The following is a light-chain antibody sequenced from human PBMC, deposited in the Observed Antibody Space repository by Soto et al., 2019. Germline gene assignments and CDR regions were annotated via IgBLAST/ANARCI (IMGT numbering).Light chain of an antibody. CDR1: QSVSTQ. Sequence: EIEMTQSPATLSVSPGESATLSCRASQSVSTQLAWYQQKPGQAPRLLIHGASTRATGIPARFSGSGSGTEFPLPISRLQSEDLAVYYCQQYYNWPPLTFGGGTKVEIK. V-gene: IGKV3-15*01. J-gene: IGKJ4*01. CDR2: GAS. CDR3: QQYYNWPPLT.